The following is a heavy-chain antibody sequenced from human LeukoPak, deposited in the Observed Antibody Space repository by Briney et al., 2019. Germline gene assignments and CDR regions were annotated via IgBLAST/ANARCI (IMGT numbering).Heavy chain of an antibody. J-gene: IGHJ4*02. CDR1: GYTFTTYG. CDR2: ISPYNGNT. Sequence: GASVKVSCKASGYTFTTYGISWVRQAPGQGLEWMGWISPYNGNTNYAEKVQGRITMTTDTYTRTVSMELGSLTSDDTAVYYCARELSYYGSGNYYQGRGYYFDYWGQGTLLIVSS. V-gene: IGHV1-18*01. CDR3: ARELSYYGSGNYYQGRGYYFDY. D-gene: IGHD3-10*01.